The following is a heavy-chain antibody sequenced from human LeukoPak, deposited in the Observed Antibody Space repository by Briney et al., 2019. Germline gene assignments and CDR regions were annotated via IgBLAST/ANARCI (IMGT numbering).Heavy chain of an antibody. CDR2: ISGSGGST. CDR1: GFTFSSYA. J-gene: IGHJ3*02. V-gene: IGHV3-23*01. Sequence: QPGGSLRLSCAASGFTFSSYAMSWVRQAPGKGLEWVSAISGSGGSTYYADSVKGRFTISRDNSKNTLYLQMNSLRAEDTAVYYCAKDQSRIAAAWDAFDIWGQGTMVTVSS. CDR3: AKDQSRIAAAWDAFDI. D-gene: IGHD6-13*01.